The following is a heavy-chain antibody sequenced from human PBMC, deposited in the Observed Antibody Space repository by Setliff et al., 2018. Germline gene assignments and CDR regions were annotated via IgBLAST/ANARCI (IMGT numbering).Heavy chain of an antibody. CDR3: ARDGVYYAMDV. Sequence: GGSLRLSCAASGFTFSSYWMAWVRQAPGKGLEWMSKISGGGTTIFYADSVRGRLTISRDNAKNSLYMQLSSLRAEDTAVYYCARDGVYYAMDVWGQGTSVTVSS. V-gene: IGHV3-48*03. CDR2: ISGGGTTI. J-gene: IGHJ6*02. CDR1: GFTFSSYW.